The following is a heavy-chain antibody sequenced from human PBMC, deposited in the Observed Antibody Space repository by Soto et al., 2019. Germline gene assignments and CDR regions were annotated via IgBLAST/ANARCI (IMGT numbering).Heavy chain of an antibody. Sequence: EVQLVESGGGLVQPGRSLRLSCAASGFTFDDYAMHWVRQAPGKGLEWVSGISWNSGSIGYADSVKGRFTISRDNAKNSLYLQMTRLRAEDTALYYCAKGEGSSGYYSLFDYWGQGTLVTVSS. V-gene: IGHV3-9*01. D-gene: IGHD3-22*01. CDR3: AKGEGSSGYYSLFDY. CDR2: ISWNSGSI. J-gene: IGHJ4*02. CDR1: GFTFDDYA.